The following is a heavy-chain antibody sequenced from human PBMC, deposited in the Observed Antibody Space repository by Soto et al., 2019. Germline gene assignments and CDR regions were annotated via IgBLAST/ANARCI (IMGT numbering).Heavy chain of an antibody. D-gene: IGHD3-10*01. V-gene: IGHV1-69*01. CDR3: ASYKAYGSGLDAFDI. J-gene: IGHJ3*02. CDR2: IIPLSAPA. Sequence: QVQLVQSGAEVKKPGSSVKVSCKASGDTFSSHTFNWVRQAPGQGLECMGGIIPLSAPANFAQKFQGRVTITAYDSSSTTYMELSSLRSEDTAVYFCASYKAYGSGLDAFDIWGQGTVVTVSP. CDR1: GDTFSSHT.